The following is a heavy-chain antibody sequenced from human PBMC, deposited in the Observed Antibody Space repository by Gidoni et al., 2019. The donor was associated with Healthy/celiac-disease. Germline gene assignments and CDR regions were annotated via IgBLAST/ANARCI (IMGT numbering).Heavy chain of an antibody. CDR3: AKSMVLWFGEPYYYYGMDV. CDR2: ISGSGGST. J-gene: IGHJ6*02. Sequence: EVQLLESGGGLVQPGGSLRLSCAASGFTFSSYAMSWVRQAPGKGLEWVSAISGSGGSTYYADSVKGRFTISRDNSKNTLYLQMNSLRAEDTAVYYCAKSMVLWFGEPYYYYGMDVWGQGTTVTVSS. D-gene: IGHD3-10*01. CDR1: GFTFSSYA. V-gene: IGHV3-23*01.